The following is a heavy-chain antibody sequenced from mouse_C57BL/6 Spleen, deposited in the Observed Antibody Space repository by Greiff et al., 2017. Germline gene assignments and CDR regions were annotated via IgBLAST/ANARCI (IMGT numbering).Heavy chain of an antibody. CDR3: ARPFYDYDGGVNY. J-gene: IGHJ2*01. CDR1: GYTFTSYT. CDR2: ITPSSGYT. V-gene: IGHV1-4*01. Sequence: QVQLQQSGAELARPGASVKMSCKASGYTFTSYTTHWVKQRPGKGLEWIGYITPSSGYTKYNQKFKDKATVTADKSSSTAYMQLSSLTSEDSAVYYCARPFYDYDGGVNYGGQGTTLTVSS. D-gene: IGHD2-4*01.